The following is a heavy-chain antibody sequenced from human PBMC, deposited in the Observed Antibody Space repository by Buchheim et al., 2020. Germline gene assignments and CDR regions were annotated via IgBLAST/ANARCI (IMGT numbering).Heavy chain of an antibody. J-gene: IGHJ5*02. V-gene: IGHV3-33*01. CDR2: IWYDGSNK. CDR3: ARESRGYDSSGYYNWFDP. Sequence: QVQLVESGGGVVQPGRSLRLSCAASGFTFSSYGMHWVRQAPGKGLEWVAVIWYDGSNKYYADSVKGRFTISRDNSKNTLYLQMNSLRAEDTAVYYCARESRGYDSSGYYNWFDPWGQGTL. D-gene: IGHD3-22*01. CDR1: GFTFSSYG.